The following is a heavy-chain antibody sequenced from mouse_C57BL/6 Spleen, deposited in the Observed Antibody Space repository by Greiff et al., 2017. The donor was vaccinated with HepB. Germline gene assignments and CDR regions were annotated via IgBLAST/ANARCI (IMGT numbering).Heavy chain of an antibody. V-gene: IGHV5-9-1*02. CDR3: TRDNHYDWYFDV. Sequence: EVQVVESGEGLVKPGGSLKLSCAASGFTFSSYAMSWVRQTPEKRLEWVAYISSGGDYIYYADTVKGRFTISRDNARNTLYLQMSSLKSEDTAMYYCTRDNHYDWYFDVWGTGTTVTVSS. CDR1: GFTFSSYA. CDR2: ISSGGDYI. D-gene: IGHD1-1*01. J-gene: IGHJ1*03.